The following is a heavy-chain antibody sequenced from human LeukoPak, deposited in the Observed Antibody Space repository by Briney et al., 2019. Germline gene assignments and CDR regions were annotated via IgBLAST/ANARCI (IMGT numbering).Heavy chain of an antibody. J-gene: IGHJ4*02. CDR3: ASTHSSGKSDY. Sequence: SETLSLTCTVSGGSVTDYYWSWIRQSPGKGLEWIGYIYYTGTNYNPSLKSRVTISLDTSKNQFSLKLSSVTAADTAVYYRASTHSSGKSDYWGQGTLVTVSS. V-gene: IGHV4-59*02. D-gene: IGHD3-10*01. CDR1: GGSVTDYY. CDR2: IYYTGT.